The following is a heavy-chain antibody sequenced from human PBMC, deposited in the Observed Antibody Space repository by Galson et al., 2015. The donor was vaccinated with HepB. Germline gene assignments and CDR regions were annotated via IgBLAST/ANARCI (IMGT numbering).Heavy chain of an antibody. J-gene: IGHJ5*02. CDR3: ARGSSRGAEGATWFDT. D-gene: IGHD3-10*01. CDR2: IGTAGDT. V-gene: IGHV3-13*01. Sequence: SLRLSCAASGFTFSSYDMHWVRQATGKGLEWVSAIGTAGDTYYPGSVKGRFTISREDAKNSLYLQMNSLRAGDTAVYYCARGSSRGAEGATWFDTCGQRTLVPVSS. CDR1: GFTFSSYD.